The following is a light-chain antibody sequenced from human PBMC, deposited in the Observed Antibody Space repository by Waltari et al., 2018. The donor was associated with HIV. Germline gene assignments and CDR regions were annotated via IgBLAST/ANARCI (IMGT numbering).Light chain of an antibody. V-gene: IGLV1-44*01. Sequence: QSVLTQPPSASGTPGQTVTISCSGITSNIGMNPVKWYQQIPGTAPKLLIYSNNHRPSGVPDRFSGSKSGTSASLAISGLQYDDEADYYCSTWDDSLIGPVFGGGTRLTVL. J-gene: IGLJ2*01. CDR1: TSNIGMNP. CDR2: SNN. CDR3: STWDDSLIGPV.